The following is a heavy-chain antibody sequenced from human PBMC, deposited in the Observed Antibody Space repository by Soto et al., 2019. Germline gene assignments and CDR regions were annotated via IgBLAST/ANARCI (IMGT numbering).Heavy chain of an antibody. Sequence: QVQLQESGPGLVKPSQTLSLTCTVSGGSISSGGYYWSWIRQHPGKGLEWIGYIYYSGSTYYNPSLKSRVTISVDTSKNQFSLKLSSVTAAATAVYYCARSSNYDSSGPLYYYYGMDVWGQGTTVTVSS. CDR1: GGSISSGGYY. CDR3: ARSSNYDSSGPLYYYYGMDV. V-gene: IGHV4-31*03. CDR2: IYYSGST. D-gene: IGHD3-22*01. J-gene: IGHJ6*02.